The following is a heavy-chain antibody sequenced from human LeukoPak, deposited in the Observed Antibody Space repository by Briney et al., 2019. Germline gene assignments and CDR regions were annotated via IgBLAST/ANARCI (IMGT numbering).Heavy chain of an antibody. Sequence: KSSETLSLTCTVSGGSISSSSYYWGWIRQPPGKGLEWIGSIYYSGSTYYNPSLKSRVTISVDTSKNQFSLKLSSVTAADTAVYYCARPEYSSGWYFNTDYFDYWGQGTLVTVSS. CDR1: GGSISSSSYY. CDR3: ARPEYSSGWYFNTDYFDY. J-gene: IGHJ4*02. V-gene: IGHV4-39*01. D-gene: IGHD6-19*01. CDR2: IYYSGST.